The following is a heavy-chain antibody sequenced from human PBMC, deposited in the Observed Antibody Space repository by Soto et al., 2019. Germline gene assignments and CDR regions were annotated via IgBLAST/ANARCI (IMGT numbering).Heavy chain of an antibody. J-gene: IGHJ6*02. V-gene: IGHV3-33*01. D-gene: IGHD3-10*01. Sequence: QVQLVESGGGVVQPGRSLRLSCEASGFTCSSYGMHWVRQAPGKGLEWVAVIWYDGSNKYYADSVKGRFTISRDNSKNTLYLQMNSLRAEDTAVYYCARDTARAMVRIYYGMDVWGQGTTVTVSS. CDR1: GFTCSSYG. CDR2: IWYDGSNK. CDR3: ARDTARAMVRIYYGMDV.